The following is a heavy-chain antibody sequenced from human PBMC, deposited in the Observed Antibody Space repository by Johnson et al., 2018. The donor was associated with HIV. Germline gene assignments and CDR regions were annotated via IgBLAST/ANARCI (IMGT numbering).Heavy chain of an antibody. D-gene: IGHD5-24*01. V-gene: IGHV3-13*01. Sequence: MQLVESGGGLVQPGGSLRLSCAASGFTFSSYDMHWVRQATGKGLEWVSAIGTAGNTNLIESAKDRFNTSRNNAKNTLHLQMNSLRAEDTALYYCAKDQGWRWLQSGGAFDIWGQGTMVTVSS. J-gene: IGHJ3*02. CDR2: IGTAGNT. CDR1: GFTFSSYD. CDR3: AKDQGWRWLQSGGAFDI.